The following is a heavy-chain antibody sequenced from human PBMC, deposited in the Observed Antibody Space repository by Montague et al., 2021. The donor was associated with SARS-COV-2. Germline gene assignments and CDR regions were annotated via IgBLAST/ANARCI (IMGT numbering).Heavy chain of an antibody. CDR2: IYYSGST. CDR3: ARKTSRGLTIFGVVTASYCFDY. Sequence: ETLSLTCTVSGGSISSSSYFWGWTRQPPGKGLEWIGSIYYSGSTYYNPSLKSRVTISVDTSKNQFSLKLSSVTAADTAVFYCARKTSRGLTIFGVVTASYCFDYWGQGTLVTVSS. D-gene: IGHD3-3*01. J-gene: IGHJ4*02. V-gene: IGHV4-39*01. CDR1: GGSISSSSYF.